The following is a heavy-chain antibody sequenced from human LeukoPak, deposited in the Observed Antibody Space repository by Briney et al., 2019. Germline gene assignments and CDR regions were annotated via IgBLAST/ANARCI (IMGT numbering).Heavy chain of an antibody. J-gene: IGHJ6*02. CDR3: AFLEGYSYGTGSSYGTDV. Sequence: PGGSLRLSCAASGFNFADHAMRWVRQAPGKGLEWVSAISGISGSTTIYADSVKGRFAVSRDNFRNTLYLQMNSLRTEDTAVYYCAFLEGYSYGTGSSYGTDVWGQGTAVTVS. CDR1: GFNFADHA. CDR2: ISGISGSTT. D-gene: IGHD5-18*01. V-gene: IGHV3-23*01.